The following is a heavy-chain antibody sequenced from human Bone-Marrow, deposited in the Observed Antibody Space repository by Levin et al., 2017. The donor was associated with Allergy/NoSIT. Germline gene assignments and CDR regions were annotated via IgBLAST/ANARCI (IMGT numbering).Heavy chain of an antibody. J-gene: IGHJ3*02. D-gene: IGHD6-13*01. CDR1: GFTFNSYA. CDR3: AKVKHSSRIFDAFDI. Sequence: GGSLRLSCAASGFTFNSYAMSWVRQAPGRGLEWVSALTGSGGYTYYADSVKGRFTISGDNSKNTLYLQMNSLRAEDTAVYYCAKVKHSSRIFDAFDIWGQGTMVTVSS. CDR2: LTGSGGYT. V-gene: IGHV3-23*01.